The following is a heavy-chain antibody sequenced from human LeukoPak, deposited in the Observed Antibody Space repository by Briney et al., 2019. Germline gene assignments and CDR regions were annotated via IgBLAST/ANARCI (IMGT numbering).Heavy chain of an antibody. CDR2: IYYSGST. Sequence: SETLSLTCTVSGGSISSSAYFWGWIRQPPGKGLEWIGTIYYSGSTYYNPSLKSRVTVSVDTSKNQFSLKLSSVTAADTAVYYCARDYYVGNPAYYFDYWGQGTLVTVSS. V-gene: IGHV4-39*07. D-gene: IGHD4-23*01. CDR3: ARDYYVGNPAYYFDY. J-gene: IGHJ4*02. CDR1: GGSISSSAYF.